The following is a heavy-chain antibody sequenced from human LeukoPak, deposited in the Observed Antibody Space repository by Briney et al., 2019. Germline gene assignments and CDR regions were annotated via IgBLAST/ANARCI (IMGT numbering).Heavy chain of an antibody. D-gene: IGHD6-6*01. J-gene: IGHJ5*02. CDR3: ARDHEYSRSSFNWFDP. CDR2: IIPIFGTA. CDR1: GGTFSSYA. Sequence: KISCKASGGTFSSYAISWVRQAPGQGLEWMGGIIPIFGTANYAQKFQGRVTIAADESTSTAYMELSSLRSEDTAVYYCARDHEYSRSSFNWFDPWGQGTLVTVSS. V-gene: IGHV1-69*01.